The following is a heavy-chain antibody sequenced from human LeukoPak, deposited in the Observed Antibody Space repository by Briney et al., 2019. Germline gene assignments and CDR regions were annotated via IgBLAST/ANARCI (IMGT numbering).Heavy chain of an antibody. J-gene: IGHJ6*03. CDR2: MNPNSGNT. V-gene: IGHV1-8*01. D-gene: IGHD6-13*01. CDR3: ASTYSSSWHYYYYYMDV. CDR1: GYTFTSYD. Sequence: ASVKVSCKASGYTFTSYDINWVRQATGQGLEWMGWMNPNSGNTGYAQKFQGRVTMTRNTSISTAYMELSSLRSEDTAVYYCASTYSSSWHYYYYYMDVWGKGTTVTISS.